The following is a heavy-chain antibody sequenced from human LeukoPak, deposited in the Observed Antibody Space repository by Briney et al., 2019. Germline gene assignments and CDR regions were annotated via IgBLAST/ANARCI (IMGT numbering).Heavy chain of an antibody. CDR2: LFASGYS. CDR3: ARPGRSGFDC. V-gene: IGHV3-66*04. Sequence: GGSLRLSCATSGFTFSSYWMSWVRQAPGKGLEWVSTLFASGYSTYADSVKGRFTISRDNSKNTLDLQMNSLRAEDTAVNYCARPGRSGFDCWGQGTLVTVSS. D-gene: IGHD1-1*01. J-gene: IGHJ4*02. CDR1: GFTFSSYW.